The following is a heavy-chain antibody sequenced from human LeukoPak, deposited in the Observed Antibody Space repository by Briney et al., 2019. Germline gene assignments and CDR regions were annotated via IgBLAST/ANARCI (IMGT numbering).Heavy chain of an antibody. J-gene: IGHJ4*02. Sequence: SETLSLTCAVYGGSFSGYYWSWIRQPPGKGLEWIGEINHSGSTNYNPSLKSRVTISVDTSKNQFSLKLSSVTAADTAVYYCARHRPYGGYDSGWGQGTLVTVSS. CDR2: INHSGST. CDR3: ARHRPYGGYDSG. V-gene: IGHV4-34*01. D-gene: IGHD5-12*01. CDR1: GGSFSGYY.